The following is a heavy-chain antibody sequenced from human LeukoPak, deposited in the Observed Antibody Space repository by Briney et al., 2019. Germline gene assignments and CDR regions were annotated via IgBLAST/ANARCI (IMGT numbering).Heavy chain of an antibody. Sequence: GGSLRLSCAASGFTFSSYGMHWVRQAPGKGLEWVAFIRYDGSNKYYADSVKGRFTISRDNSKNTLYLQMNSLRAEDTAVYYCAKVEKYPYYDSSGYYYVSYPDYWGQGTLVTVPS. V-gene: IGHV3-30*02. J-gene: IGHJ4*02. CDR3: AKVEKYPYYDSSGYYYVSYPDY. CDR2: IRYDGSNK. D-gene: IGHD3-22*01. CDR1: GFTFSSYG.